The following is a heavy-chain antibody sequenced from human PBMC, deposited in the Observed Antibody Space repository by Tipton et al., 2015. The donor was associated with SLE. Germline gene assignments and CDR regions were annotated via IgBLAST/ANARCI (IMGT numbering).Heavy chain of an antibody. CDR1: GGSISSGDYS. CDR2: TYHSGSS. CDR3: ARAPGLDRDYYYYYYMDV. D-gene: IGHD3/OR15-3a*01. Sequence: LRLSCAVSGGSISSGDYSWSWIRQPPGKGLEWIGYTYHSGSSYYNSSLKSRVTISVDTSKNQFSLKLSSVTAADTAVYYCARAPGLDRDYYYYYYMDVWGKGTTVTVSS. J-gene: IGHJ6*03. V-gene: IGHV4-30-2*01.